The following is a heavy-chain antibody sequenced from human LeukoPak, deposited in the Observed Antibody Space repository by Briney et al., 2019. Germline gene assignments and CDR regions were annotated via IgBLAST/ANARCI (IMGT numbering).Heavy chain of an antibody. J-gene: IGHJ1*01. CDR3: TIKPRGKQWLVSGVEYFRD. D-gene: IGHD6-19*01. V-gene: IGHV5-51*01. CDR2: TNPGGSNT. CDR1: GYSCIIYW. Sequence: GGSRLISCMGSGYSCIIYWIGEVRPMPGKGLEWMGITNPGGSNTRYTPSFQGQVTITANKSIYTTDQKGSSMKASDAAMDYCTIKPRGKQWLVSGVEYFRDWGQGTLVTV.